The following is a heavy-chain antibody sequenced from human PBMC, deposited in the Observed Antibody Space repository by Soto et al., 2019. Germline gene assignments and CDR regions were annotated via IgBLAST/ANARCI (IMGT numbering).Heavy chain of an antibody. J-gene: IGHJ5*02. D-gene: IGHD1-26*01. CDR3: ARAKRNRFGTVGATTWFDP. Sequence: QVQLQESGPGLVKPSETLSLTCTVSGGSISSYYWSWIRQPPGKGLEWIGYIYYSGSTNYNPSLKSRVTISVDTSKNQFSLKLSSVTAADTAVYYCARAKRNRFGTVGATTWFDPWGQGTLVTVSS. V-gene: IGHV4-59*01. CDR2: IYYSGST. CDR1: GGSISSYY.